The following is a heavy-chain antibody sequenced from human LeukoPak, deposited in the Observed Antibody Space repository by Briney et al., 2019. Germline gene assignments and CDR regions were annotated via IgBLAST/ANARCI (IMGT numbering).Heavy chain of an antibody. CDR2: INHSGST. V-gene: IGHV4-34*01. CDR1: GGSFSGYY. J-gene: IGHJ4*02. Sequence: SETLSLTCAVYGGSFSGYYWSWIRQPPGKGLEWIGEINHSGSTNYNPSLKGRVTISVDTSKNQFSLKLSSVTAADTAVYYCARRYGYSSSSRHLSFDYWGQGTLVTVSS. D-gene: IGHD6-6*01. CDR3: ARRYGYSSSSRHLSFDY.